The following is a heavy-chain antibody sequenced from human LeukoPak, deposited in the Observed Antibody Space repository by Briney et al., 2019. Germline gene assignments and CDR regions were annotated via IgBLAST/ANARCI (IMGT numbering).Heavy chain of an antibody. D-gene: IGHD2-2*01. CDR1: GFTFSSYW. V-gene: IGHV3-23*01. J-gene: IGHJ4*02. CDR3: AKDRHAPGRYCSSTTCFPFDL. CDR2: ISGSGGTT. Sequence: GGSLRLSCAASGFTFSSYWMSWVRQAPGKGLEWVSAISGSGGTTNYADAVKGRFTISRDNSKSTLYLQMNNLRAEDTAVYYCAKDRHAPGRYCSSTTCFPFDLWGQGTLVTVSS.